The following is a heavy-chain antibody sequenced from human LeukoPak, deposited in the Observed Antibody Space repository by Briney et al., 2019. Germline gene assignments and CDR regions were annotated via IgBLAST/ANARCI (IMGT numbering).Heavy chain of an antibody. CDR2: INAGNGKA. D-gene: IGHD3-9*01. CDR1: GYIFTNYA. Sequence: ASVKVSCKASGYIFTNYAIHWVRQAPGQGLEWMGWINAGNGKANYSQKFRGRVTLTRDTSASTAYMELSSLRSEDTAVYYCARGYYDLLTGHVVTYYFDYWGQGTLVTVSS. J-gene: IGHJ4*02. V-gene: IGHV1-3*01. CDR3: ARGYYDLLTGHVVTYYFDY.